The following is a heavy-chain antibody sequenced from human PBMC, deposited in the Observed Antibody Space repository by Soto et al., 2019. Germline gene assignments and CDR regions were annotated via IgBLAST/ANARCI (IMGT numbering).Heavy chain of an antibody. J-gene: IGHJ6*03. Sequence: QVQLVQSGAEVKKPGASVKVSCKACGYTFTSYYMHWVRQAPGQGLEWMGIINPSGGSTSYAQKFQGRVTMTRDTSTSTVYMELSSLRSEDTAVYYCARDGGDTYCSGGSCYSGDYYYYMDVWGKGTTVTVSS. CDR3: ARDGGDTYCSGGSCYSGDYYYYMDV. D-gene: IGHD2-15*01. V-gene: IGHV1-46*03. CDR2: INPSGGST. CDR1: GYTFTSYY.